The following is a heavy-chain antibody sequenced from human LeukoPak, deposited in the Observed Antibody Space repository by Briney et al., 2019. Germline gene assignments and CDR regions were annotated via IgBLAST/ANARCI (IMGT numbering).Heavy chain of an antibody. J-gene: IGHJ4*02. V-gene: IGHV4-59*01. CDR2: IYYSGST. CDR1: GGPISSYY. Sequence: SETLSLTCTVSGGPISSYYWSWIRQPPGKGLEWIGYIYYSGSTNYNPSLKSRVTISVDTSKNQFSLKLSSVTAADTAVYYCARNIGDYGDSYFDYWGQGTLVTVSS. CDR3: ARNIGDYGDSYFDY. D-gene: IGHD4-17*01.